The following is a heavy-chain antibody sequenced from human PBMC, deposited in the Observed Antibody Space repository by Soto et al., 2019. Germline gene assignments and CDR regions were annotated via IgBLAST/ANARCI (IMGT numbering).Heavy chain of an antibody. CDR3: ARYHSYDSSGWGANWFDP. J-gene: IGHJ5*02. CDR1: GGSFSGYY. D-gene: IGHD3-22*01. CDR2: INHSGST. Sequence: QVQLQQWGAGLLKPSETLSLTCAVYGGSFSGYYWSWIRQPPGKGLEWIGEINHSGSTNYNPSLTSRVPISVDTSKNQFSLKLSSVTAADTAVYYCARYHSYDSSGWGANWFDPWGQGPLVTVSS. V-gene: IGHV4-34*01.